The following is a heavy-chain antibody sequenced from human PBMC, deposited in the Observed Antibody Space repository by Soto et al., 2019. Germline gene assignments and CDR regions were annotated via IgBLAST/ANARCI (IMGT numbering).Heavy chain of an antibody. CDR2: ISPYNGNT. D-gene: IGHD1-20*01. J-gene: IGHJ4*02. CDR1: GYTLTRYG. CDR3: ARDDITATALDY. V-gene: IGHV1-18*01. Sequence: GASVKVSCKASGYTLTRYGINWVRQAPGQGLEWMGWISPYNGNTHYAQKLQGRVTMTTDTSTSTAYMELRSLRSDDSAVYFCARDDITATALDYWGQGTLVTVS.